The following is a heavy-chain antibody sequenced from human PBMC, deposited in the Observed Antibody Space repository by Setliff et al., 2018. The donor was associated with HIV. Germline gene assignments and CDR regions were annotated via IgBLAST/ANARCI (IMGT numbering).Heavy chain of an antibody. CDR2: IYHSGST. D-gene: IGHD3-3*01. V-gene: IGHV4-38-2*01. Sequence: SETLSLTCAVSGYSISSGYYWGWIRQPPGKGLEWIGSIYHSGSTYYNPSLKSRVTISVDTSKNQFSLKLSSVTAADTAVYYCAGGEGVVINAFDYWGQGTLVTVSS. CDR3: AGGEGVVINAFDY. J-gene: IGHJ4*02. CDR1: GYSISSGYY.